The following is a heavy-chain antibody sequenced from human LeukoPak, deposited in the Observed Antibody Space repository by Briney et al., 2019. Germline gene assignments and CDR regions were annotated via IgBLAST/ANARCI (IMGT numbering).Heavy chain of an antibody. Sequence: PGGSLRLSCAASGFSFSDSYMTWIRQAPGKGLEWVANIKQDGSEKYYVDSVKGRFTISRDNAKNSLYLQMNSLRAEDTAVYYCARDKIVGATNFDYWGQGTLVTVSS. J-gene: IGHJ4*02. V-gene: IGHV3-7*01. CDR2: IKQDGSEK. D-gene: IGHD1-26*01. CDR3: ARDKIVGATNFDY. CDR1: GFSFSDSY.